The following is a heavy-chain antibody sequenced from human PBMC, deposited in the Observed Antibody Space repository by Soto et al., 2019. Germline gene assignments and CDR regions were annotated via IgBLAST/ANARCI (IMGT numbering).Heavy chain of an antibody. J-gene: IGHJ4*02. Sequence: QVQLVESGGGVVQPGRSLRLSCAASGFTFSSYGMHWVRQAPGKGLEWVAVISYDGSNKYYADSVKGRFTISRDNSKNTLYLQMNSLRAEDTAVYYCAKDRRGYSYDSLDYWGQGTLVTVSS. CDR3: AKDRRGYSYDSLDY. CDR2: ISYDGSNK. CDR1: GFTFSSYG. D-gene: IGHD5-18*01. V-gene: IGHV3-30*18.